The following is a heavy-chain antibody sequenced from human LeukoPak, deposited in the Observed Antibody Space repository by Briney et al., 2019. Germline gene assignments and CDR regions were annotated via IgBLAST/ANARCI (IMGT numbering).Heavy chain of an antibody. CDR2: ISYDGSNK. J-gene: IGHJ4*02. CDR1: GFTFSSYG. Sequence: GRSLRLSCAASGFTFSSYGVHWVRQAPGKGLEWVAVISYDGSNKYYADSVKGRFTISRDNSKNTLYLQMNSLRAEDTAVYYCARIVGALDYWGQGTLVTVSS. V-gene: IGHV3-30*03. D-gene: IGHD1-26*01. CDR3: ARIVGALDY.